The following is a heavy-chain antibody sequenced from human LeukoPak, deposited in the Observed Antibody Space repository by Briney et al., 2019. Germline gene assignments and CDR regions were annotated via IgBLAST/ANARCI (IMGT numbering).Heavy chain of an antibody. CDR2: IYSGGST. J-gene: IGHJ4*02. V-gene: IGHV3-66*01. Sequence: GGSLRLSCAASGFTVSSNYMSLVRQAPGKGLEWVSVIYSGGSTYYADSVKGRFTISSDNSKNTLYLQMNSLRAEDTAVYYCARGNLVRGGVDNWGQGTLVTVSS. CDR1: GFTVSSNY. CDR3: ARGNLVRGGVDN. D-gene: IGHD2-21*01.